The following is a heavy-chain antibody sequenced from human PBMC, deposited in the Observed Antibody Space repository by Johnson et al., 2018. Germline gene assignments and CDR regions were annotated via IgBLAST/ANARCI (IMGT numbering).Heavy chain of an antibody. J-gene: IGHJ6*02. CDR1: GFTFSSYS. CDR3: ARKVGGNPSGLPSYYYYDMDV. Sequence: VQLVQSGGGLVKPGGSXRLSCAASGFTFSSYSMNWVRQAPGKGLEWVSSITSSSSYIYYADSVKGRFTISRDNAKNSLYLQMNSLRAEDTAVYYFARKVGGNPSGLPSYYYYDMDVWGQGTTVTVSS. V-gene: IGHV3-21*01. CDR2: ITSSSSYI. D-gene: IGHD4-23*01.